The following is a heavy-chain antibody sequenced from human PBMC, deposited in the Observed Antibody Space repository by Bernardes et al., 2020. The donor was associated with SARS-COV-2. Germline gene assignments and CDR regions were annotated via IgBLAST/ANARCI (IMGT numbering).Heavy chain of an antibody. Sequence: ASVKVSCKPSGYTFTGYYIHWVRQAPGQGLEWMGWINPNSGGTNYAQKFQGRVTMTRDTSISTAYMELSRLRSDDTAVYYCALPPTNYDRYGMDVWGQGTTVTVSS. CDR1: GYTFTGYY. CDR3: ALPPTNYDRYGMDV. V-gene: IGHV1-2*02. J-gene: IGHJ6*02. CDR2: INPNSGGT. D-gene: IGHD3-22*01.